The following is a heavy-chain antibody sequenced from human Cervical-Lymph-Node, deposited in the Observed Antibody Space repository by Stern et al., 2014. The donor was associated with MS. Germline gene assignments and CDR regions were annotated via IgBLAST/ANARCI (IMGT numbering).Heavy chain of an antibody. CDR1: GFTFRNSW. CDR3: ARESRLGQSYYYGMDV. V-gene: IGHV3-7*01. J-gene: IGHJ6*02. D-gene: IGHD3-10*01. Sequence: EVQLVESGGGLVQPGGSLRLSCAVSGFTFRNSWMSWVRQAPGKGLEWVANINFDGSEEYYGEFVRARFPIPRANAANSLSLLRNGLRPEDPAVYYCARESRLGQSYYYGMDVWGQGTTVTVSS. CDR2: INFDGSEE.